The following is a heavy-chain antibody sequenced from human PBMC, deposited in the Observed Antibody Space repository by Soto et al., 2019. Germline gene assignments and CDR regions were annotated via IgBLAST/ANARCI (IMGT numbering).Heavy chain of an antibody. V-gene: IGHV6-1*01. CDR2: TYYRSQWHY. CDR3: VRLVGNSWLDY. J-gene: IGHJ4*02. CDR1: GDSVSSNSVV. D-gene: IGHD4-4*01. Sequence: QVQLQQSGPGLVKPSQTLSLTCAIYGDSVSSNSVVWNWIRQSPSRGLEWLGRTYYRSQWHYDYPVFVQXRXXXDXXTSNNQVSLQLDSVSPEDSAVYYCVRLVGNSWLDYWGQGTLVTVSS.